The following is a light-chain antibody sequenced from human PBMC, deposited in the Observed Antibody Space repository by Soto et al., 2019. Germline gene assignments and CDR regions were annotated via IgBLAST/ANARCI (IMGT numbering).Light chain of an antibody. J-gene: IGLJ2*01. CDR3: CSYAGSYTLV. CDR1: SSDVGGYNY. Sequence: QSALTQPRSVSGSPGQSVTISCTGTSSDVGGYNYVSWYQQHPGKAPKLMIYDVSKRPSGVPDRFSGSKSGNTASLTISGLQAADEAVYYCCSYAGSYTLVFGGGTKLTVL. CDR2: DVS. V-gene: IGLV2-11*01.